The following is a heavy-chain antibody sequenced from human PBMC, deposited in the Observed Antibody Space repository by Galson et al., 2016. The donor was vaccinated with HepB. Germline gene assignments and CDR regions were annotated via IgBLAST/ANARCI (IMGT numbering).Heavy chain of an antibody. D-gene: IGHD1-26*01. V-gene: IGHV3-9*01. CDR2: INWNSERI. Sequence: SLRLSCAASEFTLIDYAMHWVRQAPGKGLEWVSGINWNSERIEYVDSVKGRFTIYRDNAKNSMSLQMNSLRAEDTAVYYCAVGWRELQSPFDYWGQGTQVTVSS. CDR3: AVGWRELQSPFDY. CDR1: EFTLIDYA. J-gene: IGHJ4*02.